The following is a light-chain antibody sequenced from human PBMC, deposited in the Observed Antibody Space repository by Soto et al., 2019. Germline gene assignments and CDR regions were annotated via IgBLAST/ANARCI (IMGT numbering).Light chain of an antibody. Sequence: QSALTQPPSASGTPGQRVTISCSGGSSNIGINAVNWYQQLPGTAPKLLMYDNNQRPSGVPDRVSGSKSGTSASLAISGLQSADEADYYCASWDDSLNGLLFGTGTKGTVL. J-gene: IGLJ1*01. CDR1: SSNIGINA. CDR2: DNN. V-gene: IGLV1-44*01. CDR3: ASWDDSLNGLL.